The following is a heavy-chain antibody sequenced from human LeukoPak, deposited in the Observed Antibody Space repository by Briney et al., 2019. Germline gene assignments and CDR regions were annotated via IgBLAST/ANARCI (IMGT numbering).Heavy chain of an antibody. D-gene: IGHD4-17*01. CDR1: GFTFSSYA. CDR3: ARDASFIDYGDYVHIDY. J-gene: IGHJ4*02. CDR2: ISYDGSNK. Sequence: PGRSLRLSCAASGFTFSSYAMNWVRQAPGKGLEWVAVISYDGSNKYYADSVKGRFTISRDNSKNTLYLQMNSLRAEDTAVYYCARDASFIDYGDYVHIDYWGQGTLVTVSS. V-gene: IGHV3-30-3*01.